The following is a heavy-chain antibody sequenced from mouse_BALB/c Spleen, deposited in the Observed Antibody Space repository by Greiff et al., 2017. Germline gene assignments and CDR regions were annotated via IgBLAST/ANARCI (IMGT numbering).Heavy chain of an antibody. CDR1: GFSLSTSGMS. V-gene: IGHV8-8*01. CDR3: ARIYYGNYYYAMDY. CDR2: IWWNDDK. J-gene: IGHJ4*01. D-gene: IGHD2-1*01. Sequence: QVTLKVSGPGILQPSQTLSLTCSFSGFSLSTSGMSVGWIRQPSGKGLEWLAHIWWNDDKYYNPALKSRLTISKDTSNNQVFLKIASVVTADTATYYCARIYYGNYYYAMDYWGQGTSVTVSS.